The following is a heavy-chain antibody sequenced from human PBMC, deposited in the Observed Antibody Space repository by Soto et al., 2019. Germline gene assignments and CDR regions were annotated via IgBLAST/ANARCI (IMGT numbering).Heavy chain of an antibody. Sequence: PGGSLRLSCAASGFTFSSYGMHWVRQAPGKGLEWVAVISYDGSNKYYADSVKGRFTISRDNSKNTLYLQMNSLRAEDTAVYYCAKERPYCSGGSCYSLVPAYGMDVWGQGTTVTVS. V-gene: IGHV3-30*18. J-gene: IGHJ6*02. CDR3: AKERPYCSGGSCYSLVPAYGMDV. D-gene: IGHD2-15*01. CDR2: ISYDGSNK. CDR1: GFTFSSYG.